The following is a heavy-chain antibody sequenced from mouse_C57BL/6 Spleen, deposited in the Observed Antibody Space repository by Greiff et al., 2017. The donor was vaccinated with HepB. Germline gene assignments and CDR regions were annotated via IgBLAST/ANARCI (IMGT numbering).Heavy chain of an antibody. Sequence: VQLQQSGTELVKPGASVKLSCKASGYTFTSYWMHWVKQRPGQGLEWIGNINPSNGGTNYNEKFKSKATLTVDKSSSTAYMQLSSLTSEDSAVYYCARSPTVYDYDVYYFDYWGQGTTLTVSS. V-gene: IGHV1-53*01. CDR1: GYTFTSYW. CDR3: ARSPTVYDYDVYYFDY. J-gene: IGHJ2*01. D-gene: IGHD2-4*01. CDR2: INPSNGGT.